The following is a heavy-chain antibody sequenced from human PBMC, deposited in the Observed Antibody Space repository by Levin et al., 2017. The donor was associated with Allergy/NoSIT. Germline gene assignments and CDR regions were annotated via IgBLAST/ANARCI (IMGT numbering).Heavy chain of an antibody. CDR2: IKQDGSEK. CDR3: ARDIRSVLRYFDWLSDHFDY. D-gene: IGHD3-9*01. Sequence: GESLKISCAASGFTFSSYWMSWVRQAPGKGLEWVANIKQDGSEKYYVDSVKGRFTISRDNAKNSLYLQMNSLRAEDTAVYYCARDIRSVLRYFDWLSDHFDYWGQGTLVTVSS. CDR1: GFTFSSYW. J-gene: IGHJ4*02. V-gene: IGHV3-7*04.